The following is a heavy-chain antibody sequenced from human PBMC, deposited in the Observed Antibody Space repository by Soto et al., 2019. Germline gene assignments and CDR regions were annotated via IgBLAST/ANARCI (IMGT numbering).Heavy chain of an antibody. CDR1: GFSVSTSAVG. CDR2: IYGDDDE. V-gene: IGHV2-5*02. J-gene: IGHJ6*02. Sequence: QITLKESGPTLVKPTQTLTLTCTFSGFSVSTSAVGVGWIRQPPGKALEWLALIYGDDDERYSPGLKSRLTITKEHSKNHVVLTMTNMDPVDTATYYCAHKGGRGAGMDVWGQGTTVTVSS. CDR3: AHKGGRGAGMDV. D-gene: IGHD2-15*01.